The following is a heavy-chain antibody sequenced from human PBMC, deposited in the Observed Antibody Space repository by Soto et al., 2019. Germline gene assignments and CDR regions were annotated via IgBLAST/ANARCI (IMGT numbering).Heavy chain of an antibody. J-gene: IGHJ4*02. V-gene: IGHV3-23*01. Sequence: EEQLLESGGDLVQPGGSLRLSCAASGFTFSSYAMTWVRQAPGKVREWFSSISASGGNPYHADSVKGRFPISRDNSINPLYMQMNSLRVEDTAVYYCAKRLMGVWCGELLMNSPASVAFDYGGQGVLVTVSS. CDR3: AKRLMGVWCGELLMNSPASVAFDY. CDR2: ISASGGNP. D-gene: IGHD3-10*01. CDR1: GFTFSSYA.